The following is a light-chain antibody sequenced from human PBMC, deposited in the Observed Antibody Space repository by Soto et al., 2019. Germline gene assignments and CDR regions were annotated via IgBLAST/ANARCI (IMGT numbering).Light chain of an antibody. V-gene: IGKV1-39*01. CDR3: QQTHTTPMLS. CDR1: QSIKNY. Sequence: DIQMTQSPSSLSASVGDRVIITCRASQSIKNYLNWYQQKPGKAPKLLMFAASNLQIGVPSRFSGSGSGTEFILTINGLQPEDFATYYCQQTHTTPMLSFGGGTKVEIK. J-gene: IGKJ4*01. CDR2: AAS.